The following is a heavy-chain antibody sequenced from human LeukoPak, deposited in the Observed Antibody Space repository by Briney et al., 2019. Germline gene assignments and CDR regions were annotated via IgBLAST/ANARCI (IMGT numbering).Heavy chain of an antibody. J-gene: IGHJ4*02. V-gene: IGHV3-23*01. CDR2: ISGSGGST. CDR1: GFTFSSYS. D-gene: IGHD4-17*01. CDR3: AKEETTVTTFGNDY. Sequence: PGGSLRLSCAASGFTFSSYSMNWVRQAPGKGLEWVSAISGSGGSTYYADSVKGRFTISRDNSKNTLYLQMNSLRAEDTAVYYCAKEETTVTTFGNDYWGQGTLVTVSS.